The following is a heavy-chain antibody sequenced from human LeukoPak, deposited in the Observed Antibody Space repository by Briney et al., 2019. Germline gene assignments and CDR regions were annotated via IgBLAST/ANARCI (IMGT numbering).Heavy chain of an antibody. CDR3: AKYKGAALYYHYGLDV. Sequence: GGSLRLSCAASGFTFRNFVMHWVRQAPGKGLEWVAVILNDGSNTDYADSVKGRFTVSRDNSENTLYLQMNSLRDEDTAVYYCAKYKGAALYYHYGLDVWGPGTTVIVSS. D-gene: IGHD1-14*01. J-gene: IGHJ6*02. CDR1: GFTFRNFV. CDR2: ILNDGSNT. V-gene: IGHV3-30*18.